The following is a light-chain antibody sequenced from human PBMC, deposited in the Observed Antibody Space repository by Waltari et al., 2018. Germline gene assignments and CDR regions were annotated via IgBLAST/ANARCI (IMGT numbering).Light chain of an antibody. CDR2: EVS. Sequence: QSALTQPPSASGSPGQSVTISCTGTSSDVGGYNYVSWYQRHPGKAPKLMIYEVSKRPSGVPARSSGSKSGNTASLTVSGLQAEDETDYYCSSYAGSNNYVFGTGTKVTVL. CDR3: SSYAGSNNYV. V-gene: IGLV2-8*01. J-gene: IGLJ1*01. CDR1: SSDVGGYNY.